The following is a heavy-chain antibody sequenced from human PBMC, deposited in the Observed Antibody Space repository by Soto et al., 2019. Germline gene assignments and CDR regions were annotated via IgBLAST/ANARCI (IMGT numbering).Heavy chain of an antibody. CDR1: GFSFSNAC. CDR2: IRSRPDGGTA. V-gene: IGHV3-15*01. J-gene: IGHJ5*02. D-gene: IGHD2-2*01. Sequence: EVQLVESGGGLVKPGGSLRLSCAASGFSFSNACMSWVRQAPGKGLEWVARIRSRPDGGTADYAAPVKGSLTVSRNDSKNNLYLQLNSLKTQDSAVYYCTTDVAGYCSSTTGYNPENCFGPWGQGTLVTVSS. CDR3: TTDVAGYCSSTTGYNPENCFGP.